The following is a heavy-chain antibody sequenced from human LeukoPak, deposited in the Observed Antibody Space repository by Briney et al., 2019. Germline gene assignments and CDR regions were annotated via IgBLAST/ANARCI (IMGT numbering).Heavy chain of an antibody. V-gene: IGHV3-30*02. CDR3: AKDSPPTSEWLPDY. Sequence: GGSLRLSCEASGFTFRSYGMRWVRQAPGKGLEWVAFIRHDGSNKYYADSVKGRFTISRDNSKSALFLHMDTVRADDTAFYYCAKDSPPTSEWLPDYWGQGTLVSISS. CDR2: IRHDGSNK. D-gene: IGHD3-3*01. CDR1: GFTFRSYG. J-gene: IGHJ4*02.